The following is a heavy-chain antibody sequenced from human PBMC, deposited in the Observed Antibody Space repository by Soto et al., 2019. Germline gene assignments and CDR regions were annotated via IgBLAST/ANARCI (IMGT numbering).Heavy chain of an antibody. J-gene: IGHJ6*02. CDR1: GGTFRTSA. CDR3: ARDKVRLQLGGNYYYILDV. D-gene: IGHD1-1*01. CDR2: IMPVFRRP. Sequence: QVQLVQSGAEVKKPGSSVKVSCKASGGTFRTSAISWVRQAPGQGLEWVGGIMPVFRRPKYAQNFKDRVTISADESTSTAYMELSSLRSDDTAVYYCARDKVRLQLGGNYYYILDVWGQGTAVTVSS. V-gene: IGHV1-69*12.